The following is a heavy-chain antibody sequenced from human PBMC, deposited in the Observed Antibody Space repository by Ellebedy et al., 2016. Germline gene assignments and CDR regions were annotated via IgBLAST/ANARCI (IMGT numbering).Heavy chain of an antibody. Sequence: ASVKVSCXASGYTFTGYYMHWVRQAPGQGLEWMGWINPNSGGTNYAQKFQGRVTMTRDTSISTAYMELSRLRSDDTAVYYCARAKGFCSGSSCHDYWGQGTLVTVPS. J-gene: IGHJ4*02. CDR1: GYTFTGYY. CDR3: ARAKGFCSGSSCHDY. CDR2: INPNSGGT. D-gene: IGHD2-15*01. V-gene: IGHV1-2*02.